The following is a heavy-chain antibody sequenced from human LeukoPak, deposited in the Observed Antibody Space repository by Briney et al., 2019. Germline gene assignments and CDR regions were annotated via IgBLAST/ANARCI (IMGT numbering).Heavy chain of an antibody. J-gene: IGHJ5*02. CDR2: ISAYNGST. CDR1: GYTFTSYG. CDR3: ARMGGGYDFWSGSDWFDP. Sequence: ASVKVSCKASGYTFTSYGISWVRQAPGQGLEWMGWISAYNGSTNYAQKLQGRVTMTTDTSTSTAYMELRSLRSDDTAVYYCARMGGGYDFWSGSDWFDPWGQGTLVTVSS. D-gene: IGHD3-3*01. V-gene: IGHV1-18*01.